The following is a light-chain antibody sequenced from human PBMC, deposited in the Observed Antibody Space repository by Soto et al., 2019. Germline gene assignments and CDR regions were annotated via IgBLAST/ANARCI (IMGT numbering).Light chain of an antibody. Sequence: QSVLTQPPTVSGAPGQRVTFSCSGSSSNIGAGYDVHWYQHLPGTAPKVLIYANDNRPSGVPDRFSGSKSGTSASLAITGLQADDEADYYCQSYDSRLSGWVFGGGTKLTVL. CDR1: SSNIGAGYD. J-gene: IGLJ3*02. CDR3: QSYDSRLSGWV. CDR2: AND. V-gene: IGLV1-40*01.